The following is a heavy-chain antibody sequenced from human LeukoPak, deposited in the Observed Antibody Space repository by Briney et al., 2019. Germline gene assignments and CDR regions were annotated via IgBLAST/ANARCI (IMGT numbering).Heavy chain of an antibody. J-gene: IGHJ6*02. Sequence: PGRSLRLSCAASGFTFSSYDMHWVRQAPGKGLEWVAVISYDGNNKYYADSVKGRFTISRDNSKNTLYLQMNSLRAEDTAVYYCAKDHLPIEGYYGMDVWGQGTTVTVSS. CDR3: AKDHLPIEGYYGMDV. CDR1: GFTFSSYD. V-gene: IGHV3-30*18. CDR2: ISYDGNNK.